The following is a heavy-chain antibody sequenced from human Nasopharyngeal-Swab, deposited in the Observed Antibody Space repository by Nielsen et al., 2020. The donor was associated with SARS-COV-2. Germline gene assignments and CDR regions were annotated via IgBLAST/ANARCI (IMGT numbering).Heavy chain of an antibody. D-gene: IGHD2-21*02. CDR1: GFTFSDYY. V-gene: IGHV3-74*01. J-gene: IGHJ6*02. CDR2: INRDGAKT. CDR3: AKGYGSSSVVTQFGIDV. Sequence: GGSLRLSCAASGFTFSDYYMHWVRQVPGKGLEWVARINRDGAKTSYTDSVKGRFTISRDNAKNTLSLQMNSLKSEDAAIYYCAKGYGSSSVVTQFGIDVWGQGTTVTVSS.